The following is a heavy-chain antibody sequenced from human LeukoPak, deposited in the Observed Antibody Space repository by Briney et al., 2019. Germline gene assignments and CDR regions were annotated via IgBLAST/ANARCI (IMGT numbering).Heavy chain of an antibody. CDR3: ARVRSRVRGAFDI. D-gene: IGHD3-10*01. CDR1: GYTFTSYY. V-gene: IGHV1-46*01. J-gene: IGHJ3*02. CDR2: INPSGGST. Sequence: GASVKVSCKASGYTFTSYYMHWVRRAPGQGLEWMGIINPSGGSTSYAQKFQGRVTMTRDTSTSTVYMELSSLRPEDTAVYYCARVRSRVRGAFDIWGQGTMVTVSS.